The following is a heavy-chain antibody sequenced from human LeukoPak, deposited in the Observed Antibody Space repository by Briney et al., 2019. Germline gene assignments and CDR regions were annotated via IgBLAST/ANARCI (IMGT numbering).Heavy chain of an antibody. CDR3: AREDSYRPGGLFDY. CDR1: GFTVSSNY. Sequence: GGSLRLSCAASGFTVSSNYMSWVRQAPGKGLEWVSVIYSGGSTYYADSVKGRFTISRDNSKNTLYLQMNSLRAEDTAVYYCAREDSYRPGGLFDYWGQGTLVTVSS. D-gene: IGHD2-21*01. V-gene: IGHV3-53*01. J-gene: IGHJ4*02. CDR2: IYSGGST.